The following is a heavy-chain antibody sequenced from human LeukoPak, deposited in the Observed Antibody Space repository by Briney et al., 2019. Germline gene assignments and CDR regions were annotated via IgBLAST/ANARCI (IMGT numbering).Heavy chain of an antibody. V-gene: IGHV1-2*02. CDR1: GYTFTGYY. Sequence: ASVKVSCKASGYTFTGYYMHWVRQAPGQGLEWMGWINPNSGGTNYAQKFQGRVTMTRDTSISTAYMELSRLRSDDTAVYYCATDLTTMVRGPIGYWGQGTLVTVSS. CDR2: INPNSGGT. J-gene: IGHJ4*02. CDR3: ATDLTTMVRGPIGY. D-gene: IGHD3-10*01.